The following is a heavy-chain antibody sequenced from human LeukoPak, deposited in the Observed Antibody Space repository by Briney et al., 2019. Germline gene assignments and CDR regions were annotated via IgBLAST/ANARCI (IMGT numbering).Heavy chain of an antibody. CDR2: IYNTGST. CDR1: GGSIRSTSYY. CDR3: AISTNWLPDAFDI. V-gene: IGHV4-61*02. Sequence: SETLSLTCTVSGGSIRSTSYYWTWIRQPAGKGLEWIGRIYNTGSTNHNPSLKSRVTISVDTSKNQFSLKLSSVTAADTAVYYCAISTNWLPDAFDIWGLGTMVTVSS. D-gene: IGHD2-2*01. J-gene: IGHJ3*02.